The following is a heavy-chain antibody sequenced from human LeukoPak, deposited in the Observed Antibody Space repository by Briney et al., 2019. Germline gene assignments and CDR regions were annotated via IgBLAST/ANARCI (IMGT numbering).Heavy chain of an antibody. D-gene: IGHD3-22*01. Sequence: PGGSLRLSCAASGFTFSSYAMSWVRQAPGKGLEWVSAISGGGSTYYADSVKGRFIISRDNSKNTLYLQMNSLRAEDTAVYYCANLDYYDTELDYWGQGTLVTVSS. CDR1: GFTFSSYA. J-gene: IGHJ4*02. CDR2: ISGGGST. V-gene: IGHV3-23*01. CDR3: ANLDYYDTELDY.